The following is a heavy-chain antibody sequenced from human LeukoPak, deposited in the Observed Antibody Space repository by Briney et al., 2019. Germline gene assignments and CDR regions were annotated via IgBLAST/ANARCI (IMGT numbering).Heavy chain of an antibody. V-gene: IGHV1-2*02. Sequence: GASVKVSCKASGYTFTSYGISWVRQAPGQGLEWMGWIHPNNGGTNYAQKFQDRVTLTRDTSMRTAYMEVSRLRSDDTAVYYCAREERSDYGDHTIDIWGQGTMVTVSS. CDR3: AREERSDYGDHTIDI. D-gene: IGHD4-17*01. J-gene: IGHJ3*02. CDR2: IHPNNGGT. CDR1: GYTFTSYG.